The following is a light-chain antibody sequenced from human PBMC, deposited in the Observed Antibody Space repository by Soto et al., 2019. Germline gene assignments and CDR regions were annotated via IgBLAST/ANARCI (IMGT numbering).Light chain of an antibody. CDR3: QQYNTFTWT. CDR2: DAS. CDR1: HSISSW. J-gene: IGKJ1*01. V-gene: IGKV1-5*01. Sequence: DIQMTQSPSTLSASVGDRVTITCRASHSISSWLAWYQQKPGKAPKLLIYDASSLESGVPSRFSGSGFGTEFTLTISSLQPDDFATYFCQQYNTFTWTFGQGNKVDIK.